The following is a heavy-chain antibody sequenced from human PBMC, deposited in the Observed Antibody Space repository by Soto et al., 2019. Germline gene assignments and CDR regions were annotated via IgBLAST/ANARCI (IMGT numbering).Heavy chain of an antibody. CDR1: GFTFSSYG. J-gene: IGHJ4*02. Sequence: GGSLRLSCAASGFTFSSYGMHWVRQAPGKGLEWVAVISYDGSNKYYADSVKGRFTISRDNSKNTLYLQMNSLRAEDTAVYYCAKGPGDREYYFDYWGQGTLVTVS. CDR3: AKGPGDREYYFDY. CDR2: ISYDGSNK. V-gene: IGHV3-30*18. D-gene: IGHD3-10*01.